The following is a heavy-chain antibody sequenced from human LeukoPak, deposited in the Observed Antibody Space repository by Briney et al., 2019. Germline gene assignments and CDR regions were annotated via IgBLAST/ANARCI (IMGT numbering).Heavy chain of an antibody. Sequence: PGGSLRLSCAASGFTFNTYEMHWVRQAPGKGLECVLYISSRGSMIYYVESVKGRFTISRDNAKNSLYLHMKSLRAEDTAVYFCARPLSGWSAFDIWGRGTMVTVSS. CDR3: ARPLSGWSAFDI. D-gene: IGHD6-19*01. CDR2: ISSRGSMI. J-gene: IGHJ3*02. V-gene: IGHV3-48*03. CDR1: GFTFNTYE.